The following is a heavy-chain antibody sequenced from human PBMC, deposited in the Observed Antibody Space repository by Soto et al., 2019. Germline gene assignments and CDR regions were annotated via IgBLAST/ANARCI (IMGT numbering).Heavy chain of an antibody. CDR1: GYSFTSYW. V-gene: IGHV5-51*01. J-gene: IGHJ6*02. CDR2: IYPGDSDT. D-gene: IGHD6-13*01. CDR3: ASSSSWVDYYYGMDV. Sequence: PGESLKISCKGSGYSFTSYWIGWVRQMPGKGLEWMGIIYPGDSDTRYSPSFQGQVTISADKSISTAYLQWSSLKASDTAMYYCASSSSWVDYYYGMDVWGQGTTVTVSS.